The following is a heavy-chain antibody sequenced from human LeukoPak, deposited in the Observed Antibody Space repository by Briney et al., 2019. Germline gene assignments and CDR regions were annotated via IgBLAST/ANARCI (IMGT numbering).Heavy chain of an antibody. CDR1: GFSFDDYA. J-gene: IGHJ4*02. CDR3: AKGYYYGSGSYLPVDH. D-gene: IGHD3-10*01. Sequence: GGSLRLSCAASGFSFDDYAIHWVRQVPGKGLEWISVISGDDGSTHYADSVKGRFTTSRDNSKNSLFLQMNSLRTEDTALYYCAKGYYYGSGSYLPVDHWGQGTLVTVSS. V-gene: IGHV3-43*02. CDR2: ISGDDGST.